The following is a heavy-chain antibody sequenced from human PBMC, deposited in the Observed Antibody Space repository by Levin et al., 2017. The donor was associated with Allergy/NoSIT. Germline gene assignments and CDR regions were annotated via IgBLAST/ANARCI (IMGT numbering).Heavy chain of an antibody. D-gene: IGHD6-19*01. Sequence: ASVKVSCAASGFTLSGHWMHWVRQAPGKGLEWVANINKDGSGKNYVDSVRGRFTISRDNVQNSLYLQMDSLRADDTAVYYCARDSQWTSDYWGQGTLVTVSS. CDR1: GFTLSGHW. CDR3: ARDSQWTSDY. J-gene: IGHJ4*02. CDR2: INKDGSGK. V-gene: IGHV3-7*04.